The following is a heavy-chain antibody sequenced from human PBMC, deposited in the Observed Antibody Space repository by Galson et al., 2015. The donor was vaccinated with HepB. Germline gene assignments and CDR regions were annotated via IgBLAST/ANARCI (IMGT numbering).Heavy chain of an antibody. J-gene: IGHJ4*02. D-gene: IGHD2-2*01. CDR1: GGTFNKYG. V-gene: IGHV1-69*13. CDR2: ITPVFGTS. Sequence: SVKVSCKGSGGTFNKYGMRWVRQAPGQGLEWMGGITPVFGTSNYAQKFQGRVTITADESTSTTYLEVNSLRSDDTAVYYCAREVSGPGSFDYWGQGTLVIVSS. CDR3: AREVSGPGSFDY.